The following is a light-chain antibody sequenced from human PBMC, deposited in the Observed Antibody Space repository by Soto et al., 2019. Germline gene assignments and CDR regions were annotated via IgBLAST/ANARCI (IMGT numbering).Light chain of an antibody. CDR2: EVS. Sequence: QSALTQPASVSGTPGQSITISCSGTSSDVGSYTLVSWYQQHPGKAPKLMIYEVSKPPAGVANRFSGSKSGNTASLTISGLQAEDEAYYYSGSYAGSSTFVFGTGTKLTVL. CDR3: GSYAGSSTFV. V-gene: IGLV2-23*02. J-gene: IGLJ1*01. CDR1: SSDVGSYTL.